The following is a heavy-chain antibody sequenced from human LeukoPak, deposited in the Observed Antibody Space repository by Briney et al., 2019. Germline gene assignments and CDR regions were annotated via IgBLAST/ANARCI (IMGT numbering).Heavy chain of an antibody. CDR1: GYTFTDYH. D-gene: IGHD1-26*01. CDR2: INPNSGGT. V-gene: IGHV1-2*02. CDR3: AVGRRTDFDY. Sequence: ASVKVSCKAFGYTFTDYHMHWVRQAPGQGLEWMGWINPNSGGTNYAQNFQGRVTMTRDTYITTAYMDLSRLRLDDTAVYYCAVGRRTDFDYWGQGTLVTVSS. J-gene: IGHJ4*02.